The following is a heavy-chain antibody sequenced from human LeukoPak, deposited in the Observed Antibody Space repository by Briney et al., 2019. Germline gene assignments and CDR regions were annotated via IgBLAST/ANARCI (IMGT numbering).Heavy chain of an antibody. Sequence: GVPLRLSCAASGFPFSSYPRGGFAQAPGKGLEGVSVLGGRGVSGGTTCYADSVKGRFTISRDDSRDTLFLQMTSLRGDDTAIYYCTKVIITGSFPDYFDNWGQGTLVAVST. J-gene: IGHJ4*02. V-gene: IGHV3-23*01. CDR3: TKVIITGSFPDYFDN. D-gene: IGHD1-14*01. CDR1: GFPFSSYP. CDR2: LGGRGVSGGTT.